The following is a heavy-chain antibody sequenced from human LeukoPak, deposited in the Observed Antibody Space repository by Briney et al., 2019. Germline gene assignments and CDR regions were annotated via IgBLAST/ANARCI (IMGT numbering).Heavy chain of an antibody. Sequence: GGSLRLSCAASGFTFSSYAMHWVRQAPGKGLEWVAVISYDGSNKYYADSVKGRFTISRDNSKNTLYLQMNSLRAEDTAVYYCASVSIAVAGHAEYFQHWGQGTLVTVSS. D-gene: IGHD6-19*01. CDR3: ASVSIAVAGHAEYFQH. V-gene: IGHV3-30-3*01. CDR1: GFTFSSYA. CDR2: ISYDGSNK. J-gene: IGHJ1*01.